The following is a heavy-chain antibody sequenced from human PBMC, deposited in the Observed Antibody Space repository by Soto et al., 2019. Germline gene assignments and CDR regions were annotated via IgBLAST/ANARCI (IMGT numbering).Heavy chain of an antibody. CDR3: AASYCTNGVCYPRNYYYYMDV. J-gene: IGHJ6*03. CDR2: IYYSGST. Sequence: QVQLQESGPGLVKPSQTLSLTCTVSGGSISSGGYYWSWIRQHPGKGLEWIGYIYYSGSTYYNPSLKSRVTISVDTSKNQFSLKLSSVTAADTAVYYCAASYCTNGVCYPRNYYYYMDVWGKGTTVTVFS. V-gene: IGHV4-31*03. CDR1: GGSISSGGYY. D-gene: IGHD2-8*01.